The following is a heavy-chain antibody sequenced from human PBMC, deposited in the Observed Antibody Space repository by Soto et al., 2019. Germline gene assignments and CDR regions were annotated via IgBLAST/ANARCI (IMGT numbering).Heavy chain of an antibody. Sequence: EVQLVESGGGLVKPGESLRLSCTASGLTLTDAWMTWVRQAPGKGLEWVGRLKSKTDGGPADYAAPVRVRFTILRGDSQNMLDLQMYRMKTVCSAVDYCPCLRQSLSADIDSSGHGTLL. CDR3: PCLRQSLSADIDS. CDR2: LKSKTDGGPA. CDR1: GLTLTDAW. J-gene: IGHJ4*01. V-gene: IGHV3-15*07. D-gene: IGHD2-2*01.